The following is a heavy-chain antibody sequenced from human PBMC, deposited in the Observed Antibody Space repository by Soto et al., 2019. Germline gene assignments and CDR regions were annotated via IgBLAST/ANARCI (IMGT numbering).Heavy chain of an antibody. D-gene: IGHD6-19*01. Sequence: LQESGPGLVKPSQTLSLTCFVSGYSITAGGYYWSWIRHHPGTGLEWIGSFYSSGSIIYNPSLRSRVSISGDTSSNQFSMSLTSVTAADTARYYCARMYSSGSGWFHPWGQGTLVTVSS. CDR3: ARMYSSGSGWFHP. CDR2: FYSSGSI. V-gene: IGHV4-31*03. CDR1: GYSITAGGYY. J-gene: IGHJ5*02.